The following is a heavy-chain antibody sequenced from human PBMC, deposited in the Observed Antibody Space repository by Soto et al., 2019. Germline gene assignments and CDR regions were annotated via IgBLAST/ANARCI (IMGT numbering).Heavy chain of an antibody. CDR3: AHRRGATSTGGHFDP. Sequence: QITLKESGPTLVKPTQTLTLTCTFSGFSLSTSGVGVGWIRQPPGKALEWLAVIYWNDDKRYSPSLSSRLTITKDTSKNQVVLTLTNMDPMDTATYYCAHRRGATSTGGHFDPWGQGTLVTVSS. J-gene: IGHJ5*02. CDR2: IYWNDDK. CDR1: GFSLSTSGVG. D-gene: IGHD1-26*01. V-gene: IGHV2-5*01.